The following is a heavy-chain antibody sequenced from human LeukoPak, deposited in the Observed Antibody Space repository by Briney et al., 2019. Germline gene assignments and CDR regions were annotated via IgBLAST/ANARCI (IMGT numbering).Heavy chain of an antibody. V-gene: IGHV3-74*01. Sequence: GGSLRLSCAASGFTFSSYWMHWVRPAPGKGLVWVSRTNSDGSSTSYADSVKGRFTISRDNAKNTLYLQMNSLRAEDTAVYYCARGQYYYGMDVWGKGTTVTVSS. CDR2: TNSDGSST. CDR3: ARGQYYYGMDV. J-gene: IGHJ6*04. CDR1: GFTFSSYW.